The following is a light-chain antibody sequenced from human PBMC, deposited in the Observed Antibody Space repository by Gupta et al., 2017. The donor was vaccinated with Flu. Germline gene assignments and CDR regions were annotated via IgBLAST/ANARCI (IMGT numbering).Light chain of an antibody. Sequence: QSALTQPASVSGSPVQSITISCPATSSDVGGYNYVSWYQQHPGKVPKLMIYEVSNRPSGVSDRFSASKSGNTASLTISGLQAEDEADYYCSSFTTSSTLVFGGGTKVFVL. CDR1: SSDVGGYNY. CDR2: EVS. J-gene: IGLJ3*02. CDR3: SSFTTSSTLV. V-gene: IGLV2-14*03.